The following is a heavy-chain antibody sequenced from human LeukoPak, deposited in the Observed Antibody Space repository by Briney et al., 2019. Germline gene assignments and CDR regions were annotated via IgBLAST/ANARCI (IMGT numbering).Heavy chain of an antibody. CDR1: GGSITSTSYS. D-gene: IGHD3-3*01. Sequence: SETLSLTCTVSGGSITSTSYSWGWIRQPPGKGLEWIGSIFHSGSTYYSPSLKSRVTISVDTSENHFSLKMSSVTAADTAVYYCAGRTIFGVDRSFDYWGQGTLVTVSS. CDR3: AGRTIFGVDRSFDY. J-gene: IGHJ4*02. V-gene: IGHV4-39*02. CDR2: IFHSGST.